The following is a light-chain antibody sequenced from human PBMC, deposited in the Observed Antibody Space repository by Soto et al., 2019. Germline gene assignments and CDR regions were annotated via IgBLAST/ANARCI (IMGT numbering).Light chain of an antibody. J-gene: IGLJ1*01. CDR1: SSDVGAYNY. V-gene: IGLV2-14*01. CDR2: EVN. CDR3: SSHTRSSTYV. Sequence: QSALTQPASVSGSPGQSITISCTGTSSDVGAYNYVSWYQQHPVKAPKLIIYEVNNRPSGVSNRFSGSKSVNTDSLAISGLQAESEADHYCSSHTRSSTYVFGTGPNLTLL.